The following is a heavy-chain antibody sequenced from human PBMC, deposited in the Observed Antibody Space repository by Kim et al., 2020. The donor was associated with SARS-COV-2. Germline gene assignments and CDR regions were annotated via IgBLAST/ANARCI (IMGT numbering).Heavy chain of an antibody. V-gene: IGHV1-69*13. CDR1: GGSFSNYG. Sequence: SVKVSCKASGGSFSNYGFSWVRQAPGQGLEWLGGIIPIFRTIKYAEEFEGRVTISADESTSTVYMELSSLTREDTAMYYCAKSADRASFNWFDPWGQGTLVTVSS. CDR2: IIPIFRTI. D-gene: IGHD2-15*01. J-gene: IGHJ5*02. CDR3: AKSADRASFNWFDP.